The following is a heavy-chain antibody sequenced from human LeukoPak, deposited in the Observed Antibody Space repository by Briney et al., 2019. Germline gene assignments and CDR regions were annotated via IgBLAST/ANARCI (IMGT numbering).Heavy chain of an antibody. Sequence: SDTLSLTCTVPGGSISSYYWSWIRQPPGKGLEWIGYIYYSGSTNYNPSLKSRVTISVDTSKNQFSLKLSSVTAADTAVYYCAGSIFGVVTAYFDYWGQGTLVTVSS. CDR1: GGSISSYY. CDR2: IYYSGST. CDR3: AGSIFGVVTAYFDY. J-gene: IGHJ4*02. D-gene: IGHD3-3*01. V-gene: IGHV4-59*07.